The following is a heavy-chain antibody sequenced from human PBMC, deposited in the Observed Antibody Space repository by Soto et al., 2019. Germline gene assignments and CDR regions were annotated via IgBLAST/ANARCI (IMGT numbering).Heavy chain of an antibody. J-gene: IGHJ4*02. CDR1: GGTFSRYA. V-gene: IGHV1-69*13. CDR2: IIPIFGTA. D-gene: IGHD4-17*01. CDR3: ATAIYGDFQSYFDY. Sequence: SVKVSFKASGGTFSRYAISWVRQAPGQGLEWMGGIIPIFGTANYAQKFQGRVTITADESTSTAYMELSSLRSEDTAVYYCATAIYGDFQSYFDYWGQGTLVTVSS.